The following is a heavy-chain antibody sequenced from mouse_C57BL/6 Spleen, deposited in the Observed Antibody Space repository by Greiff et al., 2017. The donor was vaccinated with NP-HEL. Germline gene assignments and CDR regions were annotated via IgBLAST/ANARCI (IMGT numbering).Heavy chain of an antibody. CDR3: ARGGYSTYAMDY. CDR1: GYTFTDYY. CDR2: INPYNGGT. J-gene: IGHJ4*01. V-gene: IGHV1-19*01. Sequence: EVKLMESGPVLVKPGASVKMSCKASGYTFTDYYMNWVKQSHGKSLEWIGVINPYNGGTSYNQKFKGKATLTVDKSSSTAYMELNSLTSEDSAVYYCARGGYSTYAMDYWGQGTSVTVSS. D-gene: IGHD2-5*01.